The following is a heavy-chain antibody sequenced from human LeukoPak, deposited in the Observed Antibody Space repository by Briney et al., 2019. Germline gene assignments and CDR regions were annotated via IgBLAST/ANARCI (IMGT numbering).Heavy chain of an antibody. D-gene: IGHD2/OR15-2a*01. J-gene: IGHJ4*02. CDR2: ISSSGSPI. CDR1: GFMFSTYS. Sequence: GGSLRLSCAASGFMFSTYSMNWVRQAPGKGLEWVSYISSSGSPIYYADSVKGRFSVSRDNAKNSLYLQMSSLRAEDTAVYYGARDREYSLPSDYWGQGALVTVSS. V-gene: IGHV3-48*04. CDR3: ARDREYSLPSDY.